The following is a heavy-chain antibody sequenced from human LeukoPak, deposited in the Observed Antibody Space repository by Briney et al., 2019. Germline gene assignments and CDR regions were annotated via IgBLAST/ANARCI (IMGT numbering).Heavy chain of an antibody. Sequence: ASVKVSCKVSGYTLTELSMHWVRQAPGKGLEWMGGFDPEDDETIYAQKFQGRVTMTEDTSTDTAYMELSSLRSEDTAVYYCATGPSLRYFDWFSFWGQGTLVTVSS. D-gene: IGHD3-9*01. CDR1: GYTLTELS. J-gene: IGHJ4*02. CDR2: FDPEDDET. CDR3: ATGPSLRYFDWFSF. V-gene: IGHV1-24*01.